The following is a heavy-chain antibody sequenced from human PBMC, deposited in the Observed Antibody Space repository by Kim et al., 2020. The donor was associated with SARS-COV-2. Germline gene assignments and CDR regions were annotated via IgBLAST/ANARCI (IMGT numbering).Heavy chain of an antibody. CDR3: ARRQFTSGWYYFAY. D-gene: IGHD6-19*01. Sequence: STDSVKGRFTSSRDTAKNTLYLPMNSLRAEDTAVYYCARRQFTSGWYYFAYWGQGTLVTVSS. J-gene: IGHJ4*02. V-gene: IGHV3-74*01.